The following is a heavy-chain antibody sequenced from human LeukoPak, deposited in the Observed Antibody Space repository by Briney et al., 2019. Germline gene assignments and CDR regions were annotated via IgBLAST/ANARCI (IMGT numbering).Heavy chain of an antibody. D-gene: IGHD5-24*01. CDR3: AREET. CDR2: INQDGSEI. Sequence: GGSLRLSCEGSGFTLSSHWMSWVRQAPGKGLGWGANINQDGSEIYYVESGKGRFTISRDNAKNSLYLQMNSLTAEDTDVYYCAREETWGQGTLVTVSS. J-gene: IGHJ4*02. CDR1: GFTLSSHW. V-gene: IGHV3-7*01.